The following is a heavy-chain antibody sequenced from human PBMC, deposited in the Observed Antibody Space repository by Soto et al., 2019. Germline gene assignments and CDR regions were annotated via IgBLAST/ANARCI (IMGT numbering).Heavy chain of an antibody. V-gene: IGHV4-39*01. D-gene: IGHD5-12*01. Sequence: QLQLQESGPGLVKPSETLSLTCTVSGGSISSSSYYWGWIRQPPGKGLEWIGSIYYSGSNYYNPSLKSRVTISVDTSKNQFALKLSSVTAADTAVYYCATRAEYSGYEIHGAFDIWGQGTMVTVSS. CDR2: IYYSGSN. CDR3: ATRAEYSGYEIHGAFDI. CDR1: GGSISSSSYY. J-gene: IGHJ3*02.